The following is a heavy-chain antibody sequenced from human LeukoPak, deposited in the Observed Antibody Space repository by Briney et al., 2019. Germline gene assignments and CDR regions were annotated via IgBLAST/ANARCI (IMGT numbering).Heavy chain of an antibody. D-gene: IGHD3-22*01. J-gene: IGHJ4*02. CDR1: RFTFNSYA. CDR3: VKGETFKDYYDSSGGRGYYFDY. V-gene: IGHV3-23*01. Sequence: GGSLRLSCAASRFTFNSYAMSWVRQAPGKGLEWVSGITNSGGNTYYADSVKGRFTISRDNSKNTLYLQMSSLRAEDTAVYYCVKGETFKDYYDSSGGRGYYFDYWGQGTLVTVSS. CDR2: ITNSGGNT.